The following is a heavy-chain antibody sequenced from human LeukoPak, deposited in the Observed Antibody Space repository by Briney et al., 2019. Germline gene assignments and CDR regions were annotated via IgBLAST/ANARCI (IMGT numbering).Heavy chain of an antibody. CDR3: ARYFTYYYDSSGYKNYYYYYYMDV. CDR1: GYTFTGYY. J-gene: IGHJ6*03. D-gene: IGHD3-22*01. V-gene: IGHV1-2*02. Sequence: GASVKVSCKASGYTFTGYYMHWVRQAPGQGLEWMGWINPNSGGTNYAQKFQGRVTMTTDTSTSTAYMELRSLRSDDTAVYYCARYFTYYYDSSGYKNYYYYYYMDVWGKGTTVTVSS. CDR2: INPNSGGT.